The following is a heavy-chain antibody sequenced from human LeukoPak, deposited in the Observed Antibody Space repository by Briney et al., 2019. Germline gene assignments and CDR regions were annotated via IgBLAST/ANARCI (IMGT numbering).Heavy chain of an antibody. CDR1: GFTCSSYA. J-gene: IGHJ6*04. D-gene: IGHD4/OR15-4a*01. V-gene: IGHV3-23*01. CDR2: IVDAGDGT. CDR3: AKERGHPLPNYHLDV. Sequence: QPGGSLRRSGAASGFTCSSYAMSWVRQAPGKGLEWVSTIVDAGDGTFYADSVRGRFTISRDSSKNTLYLQMNSLRADDTAVYYCAKERGHPLPNYHLDVWGKGTTVTVSS.